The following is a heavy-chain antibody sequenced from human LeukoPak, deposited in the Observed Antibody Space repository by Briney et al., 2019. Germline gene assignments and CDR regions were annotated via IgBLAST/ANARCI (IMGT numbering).Heavy chain of an antibody. Sequence: PGGSLRLSCAASGFTFSTYWMSWVRQAPGEGLEWVANIKQDRSEKYYVDSVKGRFTISRDNAKNSLYLQMNSLRAEDTAVYYCARGSGYYLGHFDYWGQGTLVTVSS. CDR2: IKQDRSEK. J-gene: IGHJ4*02. CDR1: GFTFSTYW. CDR3: ARGSGYYLGHFDY. V-gene: IGHV3-7*01. D-gene: IGHD3-22*01.